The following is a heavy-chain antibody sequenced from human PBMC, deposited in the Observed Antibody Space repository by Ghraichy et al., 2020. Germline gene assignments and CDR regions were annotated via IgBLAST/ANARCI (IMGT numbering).Heavy chain of an antibody. Sequence: GGSLRLSCAASGFTFDDYAMHWVRQAPGKGLEWVSLISWDGGSTYSAVSVKGRFTISRDNSKNSLYLQMNSLRAEDTALYYCAKEGIAAAGTGHYYYYGMDVWGQGTTVTVSS. V-gene: IGHV3-43D*04. CDR1: GFTFDDYA. CDR2: ISWDGGST. J-gene: IGHJ6*02. CDR3: AKEGIAAAGTGHYYYYGMDV. D-gene: IGHD6-13*01.